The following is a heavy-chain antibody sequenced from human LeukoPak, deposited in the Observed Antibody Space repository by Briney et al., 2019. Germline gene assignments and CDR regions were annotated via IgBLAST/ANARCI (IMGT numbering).Heavy chain of an antibody. CDR2: IYHSGST. CDR3: ARLNIGDAPYYYYYMDV. V-gene: IGHV4-59*12. J-gene: IGHJ6*03. Sequence: SETLSLTCTVSGGSISSYYWSWIRQPPGKGLEWIGYIYHSGSTYYNPSLKSRVTISVDRSKNQFSLKLSSVTAADTAVYYCARLNIGDAPYYYYYMDVWGKGTTVTVSS. D-gene: IGHD2-2*01. CDR1: GGSISSYY.